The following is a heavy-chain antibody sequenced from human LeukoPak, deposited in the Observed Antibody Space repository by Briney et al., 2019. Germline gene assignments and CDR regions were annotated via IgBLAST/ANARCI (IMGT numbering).Heavy chain of an antibody. CDR2: INPNSGGT. V-gene: IGHV1-2*02. J-gene: IGHJ3*02. D-gene: IGHD5-18*01. CDR1: GYTFTGYH. Sequence: ASVKVSCKASGYTFTGYHIHWVRQAPGQGLEWMGMINPNSGGTTYAQKFQGRVTMTEDTSTDTAYMELSSLRSEDTAVYYCATDRPWIQRTNAFDIWGQGTMVTVSS. CDR3: ATDRPWIQRTNAFDI.